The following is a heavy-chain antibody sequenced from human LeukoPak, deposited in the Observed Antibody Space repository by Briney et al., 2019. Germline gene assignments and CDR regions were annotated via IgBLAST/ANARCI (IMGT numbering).Heavy chain of an antibody. V-gene: IGHV4-59*12. CDR3: ARGRGIVVVPAAPRRRNWFDP. CDR1: GGSISSYY. D-gene: IGHD2-2*01. J-gene: IGHJ5*02. CDR2: IYYSGST. Sequence: SETLSLTCTVSGGSISSYYWSWIRQPPGKGLEWIGYIYYSGSTNYNPSLKSRVTISVDTSKNQFSLKLSSVTAADTAVYYCARGRGIVVVPAAPRRRNWFDPWGQGTLVTVSS.